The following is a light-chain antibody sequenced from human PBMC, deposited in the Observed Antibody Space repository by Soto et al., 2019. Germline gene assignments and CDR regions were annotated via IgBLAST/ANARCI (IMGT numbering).Light chain of an antibody. J-gene: IGLJ3*02. CDR1: SSNIGSNY. V-gene: IGLV1-47*01. CDR2: RNN. CDR3: AAWGGSSNWL. Sequence: QSVLTQPPSASGTPGQRVTISCSGSSSNIGSNYVYWYQQLPGTAPKLLIYRNNQRPSGVPDRFSGSKSGTPASPAISGLRAEDEADYYCAAWGGSSNWLFGGGTKLTVL.